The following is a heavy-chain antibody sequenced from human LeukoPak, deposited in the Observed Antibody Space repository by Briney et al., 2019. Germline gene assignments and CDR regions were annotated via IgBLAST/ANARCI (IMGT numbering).Heavy chain of an antibody. J-gene: IGHJ4*02. Sequence: GGSLRLSCVASGFTFSIYGMHWVRQAPGKGLEWVAVISSDGSNKYYADSVKGRFTIFRDDSKNTLYLQVNSLRADDTAMYYCAKSGLAAAGHRGYFDYWGQGTLVTVSS. CDR2: ISSDGSNK. CDR3: AKSGLAAAGHRGYFDY. V-gene: IGHV3-30*18. CDR1: GFTFSIYG. D-gene: IGHD6-13*01.